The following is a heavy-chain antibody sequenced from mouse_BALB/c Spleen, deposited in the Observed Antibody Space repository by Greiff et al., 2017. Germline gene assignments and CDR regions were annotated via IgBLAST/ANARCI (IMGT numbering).Heavy chain of an antibody. D-gene: IGHD3-1*01. CDR1: GYTFTSYY. V-gene: IGHV1S81*02. CDR2: INPSNGGT. Sequence: QVQLQQPGAELVKPGASVKLSCKASGYTFTSYYMYWVKQRPGQGLEWIGGINPSNGGTNFNEKFKSKATLTVDKSSSTAYMQLSSLTSEDSAVYYCTRQLGLPGAMDYWGQGTSVTVSS. J-gene: IGHJ4*01. CDR3: TRQLGLPGAMDY.